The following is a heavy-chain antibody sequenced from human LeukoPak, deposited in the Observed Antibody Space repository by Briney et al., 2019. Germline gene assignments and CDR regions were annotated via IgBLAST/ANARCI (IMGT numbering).Heavy chain of an antibody. CDR1: AGSISGYY. Sequence: PSEALSLTCTVSAGSISGYYWNWIRQPPGKGLEWIGFIYYSGSTNYNPSLKSRVTISVDTSKTQFSLNLRSVTAADTAVYFCARTTEGGYTYDYFYYYYMDVWGKGTTVTVSS. D-gene: IGHD5-18*01. J-gene: IGHJ6*03. V-gene: IGHV4-59*01. CDR3: ARTTEGGYTYDYFYYYYMDV. CDR2: IYYSGST.